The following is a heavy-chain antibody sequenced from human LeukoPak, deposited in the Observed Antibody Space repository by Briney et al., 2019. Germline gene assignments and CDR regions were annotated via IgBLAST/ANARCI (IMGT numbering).Heavy chain of an antibody. CDR3: ARGIRYGNDF. V-gene: IGHV4-59*01. CDR2: IYDYGTT. Sequence: PSETLSLTCTVSGDSIINYYWTWVRQPPGKGLEWIGYIYDYGTTNYNPSLKSRVTISVDTSKNQFSLSLTSVTAADTAVYYCARGIRYGNDFWGQGTLVTVSS. D-gene: IGHD6-13*01. CDR1: GDSIINYY. J-gene: IGHJ4*02.